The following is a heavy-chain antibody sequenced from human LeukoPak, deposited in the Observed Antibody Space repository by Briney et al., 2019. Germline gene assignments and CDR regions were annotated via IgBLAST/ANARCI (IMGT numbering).Heavy chain of an antibody. CDR1: GGSISSYY. V-gene: IGHV4-59*12. D-gene: IGHD6-19*01. J-gene: IGHJ3*02. CDR3: ARTVAGTALSAFDI. CDR2: IYYSGST. Sequence: SETLSLTCTVSGGSISSYYWSWIRQPPGKGLEWIGYIYYSGSTNYNPSLKSRVTISVDTSKNQFSLKLSSVTAADTAVYYCARTVAGTALSAFDIWGQGTMVTVSS.